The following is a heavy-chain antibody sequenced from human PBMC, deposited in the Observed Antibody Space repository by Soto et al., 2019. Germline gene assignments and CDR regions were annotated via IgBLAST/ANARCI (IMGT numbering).Heavy chain of an antibody. Sequence: QVQLHESGPGLVTPSETLSLTCTVSGGSVNNNYWSWIRQAPVRGLEWIGYIFSSGRANYNPSLESRVTISVDTSKNQLSLKLTSVTAADTAVYYCARGGDNSPWYYSLWGQGTLVAVSS. CDR2: IFSSGRA. CDR3: ARGGDNSPWYYSL. J-gene: IGHJ4*02. V-gene: IGHV4-59*02. D-gene: IGHD3-10*01. CDR1: GGSVNNNY.